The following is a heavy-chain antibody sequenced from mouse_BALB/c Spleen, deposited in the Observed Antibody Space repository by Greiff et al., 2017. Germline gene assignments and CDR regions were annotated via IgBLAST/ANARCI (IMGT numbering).Heavy chain of an antibody. CDR2: LWGGGST. D-gene: IGHD2-4*01. J-gene: IGHJ2*01. CDR3: ARNDYDYDGRFDY. V-gene: IGHV2-6-4*01. Sequence: QVQLQQSGPGLVAPSQSLSITCTVSGFSLSRYSVNWVRQPPGKDLEWLGMLWGGGSTDYNSALKSRLSISKDNSKSQVFLKMNSLQTDDTAMYYCARNDYDYDGRFDYWGQGTTLTVSS. CDR1: GFSLSRYS.